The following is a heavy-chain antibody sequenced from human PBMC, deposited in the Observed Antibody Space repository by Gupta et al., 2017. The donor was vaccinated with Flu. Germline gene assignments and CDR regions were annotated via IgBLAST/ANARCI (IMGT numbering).Heavy chain of an antibody. V-gene: IGHV1-18*01. Sequence: HVQLVQSGAEVQKPGASVKVSCKASGYTFSTYGIGWVRPAPGQGLEWMGWISVYTGDTNFGQKFQGRITRTTDPSPNTAHREMGSLRRDDTAVYVGARDRQQGVVIIFPYYYGMDGGGQGTTVTVSS. CDR2: ISVYTGDT. D-gene: IGHD3-3*01. CDR3: ARDRQQGVVIIFPYYYGMDG. CDR1: GYTFSTYG. J-gene: IGHJ6*02.